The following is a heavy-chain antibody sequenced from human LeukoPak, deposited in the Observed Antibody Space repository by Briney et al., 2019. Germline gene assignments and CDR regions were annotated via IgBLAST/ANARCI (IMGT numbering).Heavy chain of an antibody. CDR1: GGSFSNFA. V-gene: IGHV1-69*05. D-gene: IGHD1-1*01. CDR2: IFGTV. CDR3: VAQLVDAPPTFDY. Sequence: ASVKVSCKASGGSFSNFATSWVRQAPGQGFEWLGGIFGTVTYAPNFQGRVSFTTDESTSTAYMELSGLASEDTAVYYFVAQLVDAPPTFDYWGQGTLVTVSS. J-gene: IGHJ4*02.